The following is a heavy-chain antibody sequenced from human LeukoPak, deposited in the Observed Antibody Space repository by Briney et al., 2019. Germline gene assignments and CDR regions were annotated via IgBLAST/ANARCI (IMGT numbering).Heavy chain of an antibody. J-gene: IGHJ5*02. CDR3: ARDSVTMVRGRNWFDP. CDR1: GYTFTTYG. D-gene: IGHD3-10*01. CDR2: INTNTGIP. Sequence: ASVKVSCKASGYTFTTYGINWVRQAPGQGLEWMGWINTNTGIPTHVQGFTERFVFSLDTSVSTAYLQISSLKAEDTAVYYCARDSVTMVRGRNWFDPWGQGTLVTVSS. V-gene: IGHV7-4-1*02.